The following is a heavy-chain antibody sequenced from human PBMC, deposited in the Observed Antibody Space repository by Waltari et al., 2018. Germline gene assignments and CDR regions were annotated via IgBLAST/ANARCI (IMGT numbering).Heavy chain of an antibody. Sequence: QVQLQESGPGLVRPSEPLSLTGVVSGYFTNTGFFGGWSRQPPGKGLEWIGNIYHDGTTYYNPSLKHRLMISLDTSKNQFSLRLNFVDVADTAVYYCARQTLGYCTSAACRRLETWGQGILVTVSS. D-gene: IGHD2-2*03. J-gene: IGHJ5*02. CDR2: IYHDGTT. CDR1: GYFTNTGFF. CDR3: ARQTLGYCTSAACRRLET. V-gene: IGHV4-38-2*01.